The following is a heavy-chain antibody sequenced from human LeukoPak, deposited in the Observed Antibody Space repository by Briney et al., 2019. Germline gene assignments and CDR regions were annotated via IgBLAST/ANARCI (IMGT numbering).Heavy chain of an antibody. V-gene: IGHV3-7*01. CDR2: IKRDGSEK. J-gene: IGHJ4*02. CDR1: GFTFTDYW. CDR3: ARGRCSWHGVYFDY. D-gene: IGHD6-13*01. Sequence: GGSLSLTCAVSGFTFTDYWMSWVRQAPGEGLEWVANIKRDGSEKYYKDSVKGRFTISRDNSKNSLYLQMNSLRTEDTAVYYCARGRCSWHGVYFDYWGQGTLVTVSS.